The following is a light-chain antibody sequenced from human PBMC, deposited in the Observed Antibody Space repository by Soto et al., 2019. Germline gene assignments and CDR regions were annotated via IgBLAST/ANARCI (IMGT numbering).Light chain of an antibody. CDR3: QHYGTSAL. J-gene: IGKJ3*01. CDR1: QSVSSSY. Sequence: EIVLTQSPGTLSLSPGERATLSCRASQSVSSSYLAWYQQKPGQAPRLLIYDTYDRATGIPDRFSASGSGTDFTLTIGRLDPEDFAVYSCQHYGTSALFGPGTKVDIK. V-gene: IGKV3-20*01. CDR2: DTY.